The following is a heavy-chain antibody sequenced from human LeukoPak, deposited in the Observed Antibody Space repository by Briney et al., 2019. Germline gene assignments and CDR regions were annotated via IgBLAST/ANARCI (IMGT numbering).Heavy chain of an antibody. CDR1: GGSISSYY. J-gene: IGHJ4*02. D-gene: IGHD3-3*01. CDR2: ISDIGSI. Sequence: PSETLSLTCTVSGGSISSYYWSWIRQPPGKGLEWIAYISDIGSINYNPSLKSRVTISLDTSKNQFSLKLSSVTAADTAVYYCARGFRFWSGVQGYFDYWGQGTLVTVSS. V-gene: IGHV4-59*12. CDR3: ARGFRFWSGVQGYFDY.